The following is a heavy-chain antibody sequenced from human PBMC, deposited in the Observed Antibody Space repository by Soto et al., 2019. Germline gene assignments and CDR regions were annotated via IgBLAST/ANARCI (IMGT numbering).Heavy chain of an antibody. Sequence: GGSLRLSCAASGFTFSSYSMNWVRQAPGKGLEWVSYISSSSSTIYYADSVKGRFTISRDNAKNSLYLQMNSLRAEDTAVYYCAREGETTGTNYDFYYMDVWGKGTTVTVSS. CDR2: ISSSSSTI. V-gene: IGHV3-48*01. CDR1: GFTFSSYS. CDR3: AREGETTGTNYDFYYMDV. J-gene: IGHJ6*03. D-gene: IGHD4-17*01.